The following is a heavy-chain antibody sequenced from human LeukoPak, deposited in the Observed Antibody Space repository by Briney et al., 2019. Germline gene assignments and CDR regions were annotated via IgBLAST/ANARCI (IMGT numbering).Heavy chain of an antibody. Sequence: GGSLRLSCAASGFTFSSYAMNWVRQAPGKGLEWVSGILDSGYSTYYANSVKGRFTISRDNSNNTLYLQMNSLRAEDTAVYYCAKLGGHTLNNYDVGAWGKGDTVAASS. CDR1: GFTFSSYA. J-gene: IGHJ6*04. CDR2: ILDSGYST. D-gene: IGHD3-16*01. V-gene: IGHV3-23*01. CDR3: AKLGGHTLNNYDVGA.